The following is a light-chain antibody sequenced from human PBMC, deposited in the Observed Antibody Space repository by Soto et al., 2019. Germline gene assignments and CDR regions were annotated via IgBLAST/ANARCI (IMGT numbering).Light chain of an antibody. CDR2: DAS. J-gene: IGKJ5*01. CDR3: QQRSIWPPIT. CDR1: QSVSIY. Sequence: DIVLTQSPATLSLSPGERATLSCRACQSVSIYLAWYQQKPGQAPRLLIYDASNRATGIPARFSGSGSGTDFTLTISRLEPEDFAVYYCQQRSIWPPITFGQGTRLEIK. V-gene: IGKV3-11*01.